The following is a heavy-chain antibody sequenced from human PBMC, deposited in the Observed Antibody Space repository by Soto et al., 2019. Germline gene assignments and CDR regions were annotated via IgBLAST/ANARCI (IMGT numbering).Heavy chain of an antibody. Sequence: EVQLVESGGGLVQPGGSLRLSCAASEFTFSDHYMDWVRQAPGKGLEWVGRTKNKANSYITEYAASVKGRFTISRDDSKNSLYLQMNSLKTEDTAVYYCVSSLSGYNYWYFDLWGRGTLVTVSS. J-gene: IGHJ2*01. CDR2: TKNKANSYIT. CDR3: VSSLSGYNYWYFDL. D-gene: IGHD3-22*01. V-gene: IGHV3-72*01. CDR1: EFTFSDHY.